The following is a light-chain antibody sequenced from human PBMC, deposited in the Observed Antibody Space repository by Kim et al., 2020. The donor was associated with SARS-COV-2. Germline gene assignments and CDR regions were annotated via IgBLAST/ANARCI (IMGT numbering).Light chain of an antibody. J-gene: IGLJ2*01. V-gene: IGLV6-57*03. Sequence: GTQVTISCTRSSGSIDDNYVQWYQQRPGGVPTTVIYEDDQRPSGVSDRFSGSIDNSSNSASLTISGLRTEDEADYYCQSYNRDNVLFGGGTQLTVL. CDR3: QSYNRDNVL. CDR1: SGSIDDNY. CDR2: EDD.